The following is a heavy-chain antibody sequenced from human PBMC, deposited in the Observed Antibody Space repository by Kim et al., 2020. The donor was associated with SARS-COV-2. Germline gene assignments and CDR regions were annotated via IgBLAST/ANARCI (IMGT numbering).Heavy chain of an antibody. CDR1: GGTFSSYA. CDR3: ARDRDLVLPYCGGDCYYELGY. CDR2: IIPIFGTA. V-gene: IGHV1-69*13. D-gene: IGHD2-21*02. Sequence: SVKVSCKASGGTFSSYAISWVRQAPGQGLEWMGGIIPIFGTANYAQKFQGRVTITADESTSTAYMELSSLRSEDTAVYYCARDRDLVLPYCGGDCYYELGYWGQGTLVTVSS. J-gene: IGHJ4*02.